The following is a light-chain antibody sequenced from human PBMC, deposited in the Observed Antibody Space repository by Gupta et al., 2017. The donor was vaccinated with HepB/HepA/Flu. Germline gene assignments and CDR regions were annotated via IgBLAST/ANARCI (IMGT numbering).Light chain of an antibody. CDR2: GVT. J-gene: IGKJ1*01. CDR1: QSVTTY. V-gene: IGKV1-39*01. Sequence: DIQVTQSPSSLSASVGDRVTITCRASQSVTTYLNWYHQKPGEAPSLLIFGVTSLPRGVPSRFSGSGSGTDFTLTIRDLQPEDFATYYCQQSDSTPWTFGQGTKVEI. CDR3: QQSDSTPWT.